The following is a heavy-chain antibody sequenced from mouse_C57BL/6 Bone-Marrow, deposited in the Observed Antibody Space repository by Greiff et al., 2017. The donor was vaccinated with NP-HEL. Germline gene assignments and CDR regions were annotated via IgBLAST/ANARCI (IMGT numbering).Heavy chain of an antibody. CDR1: GFTFSSYA. V-gene: IGHV5-4*01. D-gene: IGHD2-3*01. J-gene: IGHJ4*01. CDR2: ISHGGSDT. Sequence: EVQLLESGAGLVKPGASVKLSCAASGFTFSSYAMSWVRQTPEKRLEWIGTISHGGSDTYYLDNVKGRATITTDNAKNNLYLQMSHLTSEDTAMYYCARDMRSRIMDYWGQGTSVTVSS. CDR3: ARDMRSRIMDY.